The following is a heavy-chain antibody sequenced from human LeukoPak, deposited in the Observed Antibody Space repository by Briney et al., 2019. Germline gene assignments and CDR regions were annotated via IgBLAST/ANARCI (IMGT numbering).Heavy chain of an antibody. Sequence: SETLSLTCTVSGGSISNNNHYWGWIRQPPEKGLEWIGSIYNSGSAYNNPSLKSRVTMSVDTSKNQLSLKVISVTAADTAVYYCARGVIAAGGNDFDYWGQGTRVTVSS. V-gene: IGHV4-39*07. D-gene: IGHD6-13*01. J-gene: IGHJ4*02. CDR3: ARGVIAAGGNDFDY. CDR2: IYNSGSA. CDR1: GGSISNNNHY.